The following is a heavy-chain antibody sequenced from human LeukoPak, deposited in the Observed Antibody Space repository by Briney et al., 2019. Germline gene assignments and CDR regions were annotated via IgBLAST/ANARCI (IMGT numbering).Heavy chain of an antibody. CDR1: GFTFSSYW. J-gene: IGHJ4*02. D-gene: IGHD4-23*01. CDR3: AREVTRVVDY. Sequence: GGSLRLSCAASGFTFSSYWMHWVRQAPGKGLVWVSRINSDGSSTNYAESVKGRFTISRDNAKNTLYLQMNSLRAKDTAVYYCAREVTRVVDYWGQGTLVTVSS. CDR2: INSDGSST. V-gene: IGHV3-74*01.